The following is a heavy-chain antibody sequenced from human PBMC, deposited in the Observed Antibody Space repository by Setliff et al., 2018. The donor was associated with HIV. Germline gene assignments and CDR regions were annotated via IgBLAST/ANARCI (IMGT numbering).Heavy chain of an antibody. CDR1: GFTVSSGY. D-gene: IGHD6-13*01. Sequence: GESLKISCAVSGFTVSSGYMSWVRQAPGKGLQWVSVIYREGTTYYADSVKGRFTISRDNAKNSLYLQMSSLRAEDTAVYYCAREMAATAHPDDPYFQHWGQGTLVTVSS. J-gene: IGHJ1*01. CDR2: IYREGTT. V-gene: IGHV3-53*01. CDR3: AREMAATAHPDDPYFQH.